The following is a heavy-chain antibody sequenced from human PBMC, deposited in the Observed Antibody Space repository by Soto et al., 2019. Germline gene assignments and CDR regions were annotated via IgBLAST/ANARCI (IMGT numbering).Heavy chain of an antibody. CDR2: ISYDGSNK. V-gene: IGHV3-30-3*01. CDR3: ARPIQYYFDTSAQSAWFDP. D-gene: IGHD3-22*01. J-gene: IGHJ5*02. CDR1: GFTFSSYA. Sequence: GGSLRLSCAASGFTFSSYAMHWVRQAPGKGLEWVTVISYDGSNKYYADSVKGRFTISRDNSKNTVYLQMNSLRAEDTAVYYCARPIQYYFDTSAQSAWFDPWGQGTLVTV.